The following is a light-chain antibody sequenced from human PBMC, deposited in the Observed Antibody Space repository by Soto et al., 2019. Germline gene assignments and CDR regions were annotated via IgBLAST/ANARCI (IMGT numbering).Light chain of an antibody. CDR2: AVT. Sequence: LTQPASVSGSPGQSITISCTATSSDVGGYNYVAWYQQHPGKAPKLLIYAVTDRPSGVSSRFSGSKSGNTDSLTISGLQAEDEADYYCSSYTSSSTLFGTGTKVTV. V-gene: IGLV2-14*01. CDR1: SSDVGGYNY. CDR3: SSYTSSSTL. J-gene: IGLJ1*01.